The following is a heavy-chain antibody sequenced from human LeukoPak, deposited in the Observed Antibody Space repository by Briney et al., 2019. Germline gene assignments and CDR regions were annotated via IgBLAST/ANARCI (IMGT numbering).Heavy chain of an antibody. J-gene: IGHJ6*03. CDR3: VGSYGSGSYYYYYYYMDV. Sequence: SETLPLTCSVSGVSISSGSNYWGWIRQPPGKTLEWIGRIYTSGSTNYNPSLKSRVTMSVDTSKNQFSLKLSSVTAADTAVYYCVGSYGSGSYYYYYYYMDVWGKVTTVTISS. CDR1: GVSISSGSNY. V-gene: IGHV4-61*02. CDR2: IYTSGST. D-gene: IGHD3-10*01.